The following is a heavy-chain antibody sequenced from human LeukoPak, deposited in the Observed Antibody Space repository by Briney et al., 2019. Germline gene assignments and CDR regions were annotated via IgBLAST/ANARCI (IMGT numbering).Heavy chain of an antibody. J-gene: IGHJ6*02. V-gene: IGHV3-33*01. Sequence: AGRSLRLSCAASGFTFSSYGMHWVRQAPGKGLEWVAVIWYDGDNKYYADSVKGRFTISRDNSKNTLYLQMNSLRAEDTAVYYCARDGIAAAGQYYCYGMDVWGQGTTVTVSS. CDR3: ARDGIAAAGQYYCYGMDV. D-gene: IGHD6-13*01. CDR2: IWYDGDNK. CDR1: GFTFSSYG.